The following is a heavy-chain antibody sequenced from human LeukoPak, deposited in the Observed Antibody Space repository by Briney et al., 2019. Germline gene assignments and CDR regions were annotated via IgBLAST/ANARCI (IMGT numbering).Heavy chain of an antibody. Sequence: GASVKVSCKASGYTFTSYAMHWVRQAPGQRLEWMGWINAGNGNTKYSQKFQGRVTITRDTSASTAYMELSSLRSEDTAVYYCARPRGDIYGTDWFDPWGQGTLVTASS. J-gene: IGHJ5*02. V-gene: IGHV1-3*01. CDR1: GYTFTSYA. CDR2: INAGNGNT. D-gene: IGHD3-9*01. CDR3: ARPRGDIYGTDWFDP.